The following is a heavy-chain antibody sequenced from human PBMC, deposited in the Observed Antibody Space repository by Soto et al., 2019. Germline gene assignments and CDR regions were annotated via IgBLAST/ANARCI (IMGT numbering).Heavy chain of an antibody. D-gene: IGHD2-8*01. CDR2: INHSGST. Sequence: SETLSLTCAVYGGSFSGYYWSWIRQPPGKGLEWSGEINHSGSTNYNPSLKSRVTISVDTSKNQFSLKLSSVTAADTAVYYCARKVGYSTKEDWFDPWGQGTLVTVSS. CDR1: GGSFSGYY. CDR3: ARKVGYSTKEDWFDP. V-gene: IGHV4-34*01. J-gene: IGHJ5*02.